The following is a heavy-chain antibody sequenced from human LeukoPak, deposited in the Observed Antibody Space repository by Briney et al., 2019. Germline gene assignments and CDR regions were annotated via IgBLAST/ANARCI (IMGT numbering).Heavy chain of an antibody. V-gene: IGHV3-64D*09. D-gene: IGHD3-16*01. Sequence: PGRSLRLSCAASGFTFSSYVMHWVRQAPGKGLEYVSGISTYGIGTSYADSMKGRFTISRDNSKNTLYLQMSSLRGEDTAMYYCVKDQGLHYFDYWGQGTLVTVSS. CDR1: GFTFSSYV. CDR3: VKDQGLHYFDY. J-gene: IGHJ4*02. CDR2: ISTYGIGT.